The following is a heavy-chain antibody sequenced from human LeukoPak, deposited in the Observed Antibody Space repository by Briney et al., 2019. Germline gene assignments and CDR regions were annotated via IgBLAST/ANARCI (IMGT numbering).Heavy chain of an antibody. J-gene: IGHJ2*01. CDR1: GGSVSSGSYY. Sequence: SETLSLTCTVSGGSVSSGSYYWSWIRQPPGEGLEWIGYIYYSGSTNYSPSLKSRLTISVDTSKNQFSLKLSSVTAADTAVYYCARTYGSSGLGYFDLWGRGTLVTVSS. CDR3: ARTYGSSGLGYFDL. CDR2: IYYSGST. D-gene: IGHD6-13*01. V-gene: IGHV4-61*01.